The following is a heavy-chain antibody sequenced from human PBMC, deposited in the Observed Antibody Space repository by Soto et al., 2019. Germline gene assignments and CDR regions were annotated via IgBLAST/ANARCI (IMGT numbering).Heavy chain of an antibody. V-gene: IGHV3-23*01. J-gene: IGHJ3*02. CDR1: GFTFSSYA. D-gene: IGHD1-26*01. Sequence: GGSLRLSCAASGFTFSSYAMSWVRQAPGKGLEWVSAISGSGGSTYHADSVKGRFTISRDNSKNTLYLQMNSLRAEDTAVYYCAKGGGRIVAATEFFAFDIWGQGTMVHVSS. CDR3: AKGGGRIVAATEFFAFDI. CDR2: ISGSGGST.